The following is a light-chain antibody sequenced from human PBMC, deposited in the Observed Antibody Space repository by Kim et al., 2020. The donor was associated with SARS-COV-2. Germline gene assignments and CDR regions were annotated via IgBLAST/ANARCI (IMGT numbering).Light chain of an antibody. CDR2: GAS. CDR3: QQLNDYPRT. CDR1: QDISNH. V-gene: IGKV1-9*01. Sequence: ASVGDRITITCRASQDISNHLAWYQQNPGKAPKVLIYGASTLQSGVPSRFSGSGSGTEFTLTISSLQPDDFSTYSCQQLNDYPRTFGQGTKVDIK. J-gene: IGKJ1*01.